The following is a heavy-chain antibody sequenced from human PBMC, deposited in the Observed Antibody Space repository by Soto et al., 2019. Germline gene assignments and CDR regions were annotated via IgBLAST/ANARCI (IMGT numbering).Heavy chain of an antibody. Sequence: QVHLVQSGGEVKKPGASVNVSCKASGYTFNRHGITWVRQAPGQGLEWMGWISGYNGDINYEQKFQGRVTLSSDTLTSTVYLELKSLRFDDTAVYYCARVRIVGAREIDFWGQGTLVTVSS. D-gene: IGHD1-26*01. CDR1: GYTFNRHG. J-gene: IGHJ4*02. CDR3: ARVRIVGAREIDF. CDR2: ISGYNGDI. V-gene: IGHV1-18*04.